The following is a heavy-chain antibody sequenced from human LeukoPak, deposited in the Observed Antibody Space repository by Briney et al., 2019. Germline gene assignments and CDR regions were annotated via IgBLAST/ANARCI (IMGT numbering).Heavy chain of an antibody. D-gene: IGHD6-13*01. Sequence: SQTLSLTCTVSGGSISSGGYYWSWIRQHPGKGLEWIGYIYYSGSTYYNPSLKSRVTISVDTSKNQFSLKLSSVTAADTAVYYCARAIAAAGSDWFDPWGQGTLVTVFS. CDR3: ARAIAAAGSDWFDP. CDR1: GGSISSGGYY. J-gene: IGHJ5*02. CDR2: IYYSGST. V-gene: IGHV4-31*03.